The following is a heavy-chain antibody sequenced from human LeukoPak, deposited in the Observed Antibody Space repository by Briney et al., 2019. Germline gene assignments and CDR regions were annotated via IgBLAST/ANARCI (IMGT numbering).Heavy chain of an antibody. CDR1: GFTFSSNY. J-gene: IGHJ4*02. V-gene: IGHV3-53*01. CDR3: ARELRGFDY. D-gene: IGHD3-10*01. Sequence: SGGSLRLSCAASGFTFSSNYMNWARQAPGKGLEWVSVIYSGGSTYYADSVKGRFTISRDNSKNTLYLQMDSLRAEDTAVYYCARELRGFDYWGKGTLVTVSS. CDR2: IYSGGST.